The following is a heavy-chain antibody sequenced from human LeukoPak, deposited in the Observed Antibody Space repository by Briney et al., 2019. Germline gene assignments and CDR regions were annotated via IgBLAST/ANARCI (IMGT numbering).Heavy chain of an antibody. J-gene: IGHJ4*02. CDR3: ARGFRGYSGYDYDY. D-gene: IGHD5-12*01. Sequence: PGGSLRLSCAASGFTFSSYWMSWVRQAPGKGLEWVANIKQDGSEKYHVDSVKGRFTISGGNAKNSLHLQMNSLRAEDTAVYYCARGFRGYSGYDYDYWGQGTLVTVSS. CDR2: IKQDGSEK. CDR1: GFTFSSYW. V-gene: IGHV3-7*01.